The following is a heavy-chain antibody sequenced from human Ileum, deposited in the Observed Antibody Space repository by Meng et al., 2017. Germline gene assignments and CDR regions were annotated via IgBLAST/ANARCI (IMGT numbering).Heavy chain of an antibody. Sequence: GESLKISCAASGFTFSVFWMHWVRQAPGKGLVWVSHINSDGGTTIYADSVKGRFTISRDNAKNTLYLQMDGLRAEDTALYYGARDRGAPDSFNVWGQGTMVTVSS. D-gene: IGHD5-24*01. CDR3: ARDRGAPDSFNV. V-gene: IGHV3-74*01. CDR2: INSDGGTT. J-gene: IGHJ3*01. CDR1: GFTFSVFW.